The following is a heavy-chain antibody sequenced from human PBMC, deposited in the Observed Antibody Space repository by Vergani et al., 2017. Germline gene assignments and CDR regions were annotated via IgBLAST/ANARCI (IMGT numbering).Heavy chain of an antibody. CDR2: INPNSGGT. J-gene: IGHJ4*02. V-gene: IGHV1-2*02. Sequence: QVQLVQSGAEVKKPGASVKVSCKASGYTFTGYYMHWVRQAPGQGLEWMEWINPNSGGTNYAQKFQGRVTMTRDTSISTAYMELSRLRSDDTAVYYCSRDLGYYGSGSVDYWGQGTLVTVSS. D-gene: IGHD3-10*01. CDR3: SRDLGYYGSGSVDY. CDR1: GYTFTGYY.